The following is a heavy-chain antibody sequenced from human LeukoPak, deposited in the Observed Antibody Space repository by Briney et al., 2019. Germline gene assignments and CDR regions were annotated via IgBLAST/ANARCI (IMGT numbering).Heavy chain of an antibody. J-gene: IGHJ5*02. D-gene: IGHD6-19*01. CDR1: GGTFSSYA. CDR2: IIPIFGTA. V-gene: IGHV1-69*06. Sequence: GSSVKVSCKASGGTFSSYAISWVRQAPGQGLEWMGGIIPIFGTANYAQKFQGRVTITADKSTSTAYMELRSLRSDDTAVYYCARAGSSGWLNWFDPWGQGTLVTVSS. CDR3: ARAGSSGWLNWFDP.